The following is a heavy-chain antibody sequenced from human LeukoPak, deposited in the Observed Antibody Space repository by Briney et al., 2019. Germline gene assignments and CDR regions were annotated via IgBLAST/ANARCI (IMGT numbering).Heavy chain of an antibody. J-gene: IGHJ5*02. CDR2: INPTGGST. V-gene: IGHV1-46*01. Sequence: ASVKVSCKASGYTFTSYFMHWVRQAPGQGLEWMGLINPTGGSTGYAQKFQGRVTMTRDMSTSTDYMELSSLRSEDTAIYYCARDNSVGDNAWWFDPWGQGTLVTVSS. CDR1: GYTFTSYF. D-gene: IGHD1-26*01. CDR3: ARDNSVGDNAWWFDP.